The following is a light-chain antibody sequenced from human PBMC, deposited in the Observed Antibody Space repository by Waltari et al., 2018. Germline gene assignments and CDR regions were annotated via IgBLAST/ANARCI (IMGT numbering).Light chain of an antibody. CDR1: RTISNY. CDR2: AAS. Sequence: DIQMTQSPSSLSASVGDRVTITCRTSRTISNYLNWYQQKPGKAPKLLIFAASTLQSGVPSRFTGSGSGTDFTLTISSLQPEDFATYYCQQSYNTKWTFGQGTKVEIK. V-gene: IGKV1-39*01. J-gene: IGKJ1*01. CDR3: QQSYNTKWT.